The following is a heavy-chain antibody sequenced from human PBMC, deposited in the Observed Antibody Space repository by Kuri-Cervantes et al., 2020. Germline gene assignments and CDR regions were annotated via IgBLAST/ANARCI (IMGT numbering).Heavy chain of an antibody. CDR3: ARDPGIAAAGTDDY. CDR1: GYTFTSYD. V-gene: IGHV1-46*01. Sequence: ASVKVSCKASGYTFTSYDINWVRQATGQGLEWMGIINPSGGSTSYAQKFQGRVTMTRDTSTSTVYMELSSLRSEDTAVYYCARDPGIAAAGTDDYWGQGTLVTVSS. D-gene: IGHD6-13*01. CDR2: INPSGGST. J-gene: IGHJ4*02.